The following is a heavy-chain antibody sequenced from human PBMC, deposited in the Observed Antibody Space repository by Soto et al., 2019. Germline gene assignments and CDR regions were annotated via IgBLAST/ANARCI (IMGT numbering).Heavy chain of an antibody. J-gene: IGHJ5*02. CDR2: IYYSGST. CDR3: ARGKHRPNWFYP. Sequence: TLSLTCTVSGGSISSGDYYWSWIRQPPGKGLEWIGYIYYSGSTYYNPSLKSRVTISVDTSKNQFSLKLSSVTAADTAVYYCARGKHRPNWFYPWGQGSLVPVSS. V-gene: IGHV4-30-4*01. CDR1: GGSISSGDYY.